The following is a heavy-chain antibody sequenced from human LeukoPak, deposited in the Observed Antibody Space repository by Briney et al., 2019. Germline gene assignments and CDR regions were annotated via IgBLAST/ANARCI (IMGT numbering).Heavy chain of an antibody. D-gene: IGHD2-2*01. J-gene: IGHJ6*02. CDR1: GGSFSGYY. CDR3: ARVVPATYYYYGMDV. CDR2: INHSGST. V-gene: IGHV4-34*01. Sequence: KTSETLSLTCAVYGGSFSGYYWSWIRQPPGKGLEWIGEINHSGSTNYNPSLKSRVTISVDTSKNQFSLKLSSVTAADAAVYYCARVVPATYYYYGMDVWGQGTTVTVSS.